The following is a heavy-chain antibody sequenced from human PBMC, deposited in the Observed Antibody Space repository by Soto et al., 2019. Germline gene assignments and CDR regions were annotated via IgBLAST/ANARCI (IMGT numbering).Heavy chain of an antibody. Sequence: GGSLRLSCAASGFTFSDYYMSWIRQAPGKGLEWVSYISSSGSTIYYVDSVKGRFTISRDNAKNSLYLQMNSLRAEDTAVYYCARDVPGFLEWATENWFDPWGQGTLVTVSS. CDR3: ARDVPGFLEWATENWFDP. CDR1: GFTFSDYY. D-gene: IGHD3-3*01. V-gene: IGHV3-11*01. CDR2: ISSSGSTI. J-gene: IGHJ5*02.